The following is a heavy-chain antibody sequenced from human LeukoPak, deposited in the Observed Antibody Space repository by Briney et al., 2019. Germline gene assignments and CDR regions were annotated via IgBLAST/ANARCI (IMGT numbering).Heavy chain of an antibody. D-gene: IGHD6-13*01. CDR3: AKDLSHSSSPDY. CDR2: ISDDGTRK. CDR1: GFTFSSYG. V-gene: IGHV3-30*18. Sequence: QPGRSLRLSCAASGFTFSSYGIHWVRLAPGKGLEWVAVISDDGTRKYYADSVQGRFTISRDNSKNTLYLQMNSLRAEDTAVYYCAKDLSHSSSPDYWGQGTLVTVSS. J-gene: IGHJ4*02.